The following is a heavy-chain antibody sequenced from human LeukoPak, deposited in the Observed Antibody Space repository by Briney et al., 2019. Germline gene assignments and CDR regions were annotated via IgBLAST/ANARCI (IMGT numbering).Heavy chain of an antibody. V-gene: IGHV3-43*02. D-gene: IGHD4-23*01. CDR1: GFTFDDYA. CDR3: AKDSGNSLYYYSGMDV. J-gene: IGHJ6*02. CDR2: INGDGSST. Sequence: GGSLRLFCAASGFTFDDYAMHWVRQGPGKGLEWVSLINGDGSSTYYADSVKGRFTISRDNSKNSLYLVMNSLRTEDTALYYCAKDSGNSLYYYSGMDVWGQGTTVTVSS.